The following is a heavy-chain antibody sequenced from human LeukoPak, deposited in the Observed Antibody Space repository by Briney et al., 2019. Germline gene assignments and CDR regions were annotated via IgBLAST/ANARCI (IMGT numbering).Heavy chain of an antibody. D-gene: IGHD5-24*01. CDR2: INPNSGGT. J-gene: IGHJ6*03. CDR3: ARGFERGWLAKRDFCMDV. V-gene: IGHV1-2*02. CDR1: GYTFTGYY. Sequence: GASVKVSCKASGYTFTGYYMHWVRQAPGQGLEWMGWINPNSGGTNYAQKFQGRVTMTRDTSVSTAYMELSRLRSDDTAVYYCARGFERGWLAKRDFCMDVWGKGTTVTVSS.